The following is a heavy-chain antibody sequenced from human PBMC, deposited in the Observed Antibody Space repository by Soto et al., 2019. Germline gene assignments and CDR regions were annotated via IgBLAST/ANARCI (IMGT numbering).Heavy chain of an antibody. V-gene: IGHV5-51*01. CDR3: ARPSLQYDFWSGHPHYYYYGMDV. Sequence: PGESLKISCKGSGYSFTSYWIGWVRQMPGKGLEWMGIIYPGDSDTRYSPSFQGQVTISADKSISTAYLQWSSLKASDTAMYYCARPSLQYDFWSGHPHYYYYGMDVWGQGTTVTVSS. CDR2: IYPGDSDT. CDR1: GYSFTSYW. J-gene: IGHJ6*02. D-gene: IGHD3-3*01.